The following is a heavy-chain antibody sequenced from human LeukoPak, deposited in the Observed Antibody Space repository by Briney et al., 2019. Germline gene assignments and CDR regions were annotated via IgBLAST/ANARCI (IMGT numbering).Heavy chain of an antibody. V-gene: IGHV5-51*01. CDR2: IYPGDSDT. CDR3: ARLGGVDYSNFDY. CDR1: GYSFTSFW. Sequence: GESLKISCKGSGYSFTSFWIGWVRQMPGKGRVWMGIIYPGDSDTRYSPSFQGQVTISADKSISTAYLQWSSLKASDTAMYYCARLGGVDYSNFDYWGQGTLVTVSS. J-gene: IGHJ4*02. D-gene: IGHD4-11*01.